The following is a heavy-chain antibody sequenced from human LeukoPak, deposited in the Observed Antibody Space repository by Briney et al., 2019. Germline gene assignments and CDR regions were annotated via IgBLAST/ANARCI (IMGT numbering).Heavy chain of an antibody. CDR1: GYTFSSYG. CDR2: IATYNGNT. J-gene: IGHJ5*02. V-gene: IGHV1-18*01. D-gene: IGHD6-13*01. CDR3: ARDMVGLAANGNWFDP. Sequence: ASVKVSCKASGYTFSSYGISWVRQAPGQGLEWMGWIATYNGNTKYAQKVQGRVTMTTDTSTTTAYMELRTPRSDDTAVYYCARDMVGLAANGNWFDPWGQGTLVTVSS.